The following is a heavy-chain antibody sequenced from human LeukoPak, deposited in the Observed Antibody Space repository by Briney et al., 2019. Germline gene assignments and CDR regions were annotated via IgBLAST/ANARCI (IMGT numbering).Heavy chain of an antibody. CDR1: GYTFSSYS. V-gene: IGHV3-21*01. J-gene: IGHJ6*02. CDR2: ISSSSSYI. D-gene: IGHD3-22*01. Sequence: GGSLRLSCAASGYTFSSYSMNWVRQAPGKGLEWVSSISSSSSYIYYADSGKGRFTISRDNAKNSLYLQMNSLRAEDTAVYYCARDIMIVVVITKDYYGMDVWGQGTTVTVSS. CDR3: ARDIMIVVVITKDYYGMDV.